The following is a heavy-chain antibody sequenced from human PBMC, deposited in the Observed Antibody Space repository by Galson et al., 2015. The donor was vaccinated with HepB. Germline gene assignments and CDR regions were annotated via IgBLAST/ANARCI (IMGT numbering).Heavy chain of an antibody. D-gene: IGHD2-2*01. CDR1: GYTFTSYY. V-gene: IGHV1-46*01. Sequence: QSGAEVKKPGESLKISCKASGYTFTSYYMHWVRQAPGQGLEWMGIINPSGGSTSYAQKFQGRVTMTRDTSTSTVYMELSSLRSEDTAVYYCASGIVVVPAAYPFDIWGQGTMVTVSS. CDR3: ASGIVVVPAAYPFDI. J-gene: IGHJ3*02. CDR2: INPSGGST.